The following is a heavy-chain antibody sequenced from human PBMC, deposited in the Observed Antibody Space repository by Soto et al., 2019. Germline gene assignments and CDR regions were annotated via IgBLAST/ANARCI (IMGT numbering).Heavy chain of an antibody. D-gene: IGHD6-19*01. CDR3: ARVSSSGWYEFEY. CDR1: GYTFTGYY. V-gene: IGHV1-2*02. J-gene: IGHJ4*02. Sequence: ASVKVSCKASGYTFTGYYMHWVRQAPGQGLEWMGWINPNSGGTNYAQKFQGRVTMTRDTSISTAYMELSRLRSDDTAVYYCARVSSSGWYEFEYWGEGTLVTVSS. CDR2: INPNSGGT.